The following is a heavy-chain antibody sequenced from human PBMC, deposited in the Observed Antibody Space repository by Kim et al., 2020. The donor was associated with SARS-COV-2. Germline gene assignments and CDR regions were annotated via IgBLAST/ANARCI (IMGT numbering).Heavy chain of an antibody. D-gene: IGHD6-13*01. Sequence: GGSLRLSCAASGFTFSSYWMSWVRQAPGKGLEWVANIKQDGSEKYYVDSVKGRFTISRDNAKNSLYLQMNSLRAEDTAVYYCARDLSWYFVYYYGMDVWGQGTTVTVSS. CDR2: IKQDGSEK. CDR1: GFTFSSYW. J-gene: IGHJ6*02. V-gene: IGHV3-7*01. CDR3: ARDLSWYFVYYYGMDV.